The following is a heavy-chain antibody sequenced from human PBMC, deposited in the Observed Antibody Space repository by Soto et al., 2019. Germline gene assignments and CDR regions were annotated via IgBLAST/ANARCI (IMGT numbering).Heavy chain of an antibody. Sequence: SETLSLTCTVSGGSISDYYWAWIRLPPGKGLEWIGYVNDRWGSHYNPSLKSRVAISLDTSKSQFSLKMTSVTASDTAMYYCGRYTIFGVATSGYYYYGMDVWGQGTTVTVSS. CDR3: GRYTIFGVATSGYYYYGMDV. CDR2: VNDRWGS. J-gene: IGHJ6*02. V-gene: IGHV4-59*12. CDR1: GGSISDYY. D-gene: IGHD3-3*01.